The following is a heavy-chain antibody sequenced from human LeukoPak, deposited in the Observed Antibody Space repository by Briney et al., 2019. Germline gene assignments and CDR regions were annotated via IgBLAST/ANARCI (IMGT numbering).Heavy chain of an antibody. V-gene: IGHV1-18*01. Sequence: ASVKASCKASGYTFTSYGISWVRQAPGQGLEWMGWISAYDGNTNYAQKLQGRVTMTTDTSTSTAYMELRSLRSDDTAVYYCARDPYCSSTSCSHYYYYGMDVWGQGTTVTVSS. D-gene: IGHD2-2*01. CDR2: ISAYDGNT. CDR3: ARDPYCSSTSCSHYYYYGMDV. CDR1: GYTFTSYG. J-gene: IGHJ6*02.